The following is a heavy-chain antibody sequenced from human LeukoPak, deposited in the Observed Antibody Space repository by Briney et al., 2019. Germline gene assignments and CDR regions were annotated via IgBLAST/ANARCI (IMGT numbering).Heavy chain of an antibody. Sequence: SETLSLTRTVSGYSISSGYYWGWIRQPPGKGLEWIGSIYHSGSTYYNPSLKSRVTISVDTSKNQFSLKLSSVTAADTAVYYCARAESRYDFWSGYYTNYFDYWGQGTLVTVSS. J-gene: IGHJ4*02. D-gene: IGHD3-3*01. CDR1: GYSISSGYY. CDR2: IYHSGST. CDR3: ARAESRYDFWSGYYTNYFDY. V-gene: IGHV4-38-2*02.